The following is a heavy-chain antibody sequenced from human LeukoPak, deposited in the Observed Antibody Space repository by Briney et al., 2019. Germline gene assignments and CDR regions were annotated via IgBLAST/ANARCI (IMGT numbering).Heavy chain of an antibody. V-gene: IGHV3-48*03. CDR2: ISSSGSTI. D-gene: IGHD4-17*01. J-gene: IGHJ4*02. Sequence: GGSLRLSCAASGFTFSSCEMNWVRQAPGKGLEWVSYISSSGSTIHYADSVKGRFTISRDNAKKSLYLQMNSLRAEDTAVYYCATHTGYFDYWGQGTLVTVSS. CDR1: GFTFSSCE. CDR3: ATHTGYFDY.